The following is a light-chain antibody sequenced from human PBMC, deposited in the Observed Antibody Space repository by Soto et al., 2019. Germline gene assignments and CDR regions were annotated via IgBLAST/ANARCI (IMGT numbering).Light chain of an antibody. CDR1: SSDVGGSNF. V-gene: IGLV2-14*03. CDR3: VSYTSSTTYV. J-gene: IGLJ1*01. CDR2: DVA. Sequence: ALTQPASVSDSPGQSITSSCTGTSSDVGGSNFVSWYQQHPGKPPKLIIYDVANRPSGVSNRFSGSKSGSTASLIISRLQTEDEADYYCVSYTSSTTYVFGTGTKVTVL.